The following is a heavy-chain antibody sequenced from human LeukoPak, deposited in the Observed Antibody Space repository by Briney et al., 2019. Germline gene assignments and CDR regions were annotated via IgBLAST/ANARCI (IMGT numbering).Heavy chain of an antibody. CDR3: ARYDRGLFFFDD. CDR1: GASARNEY. J-gene: IGHJ4*01. Sequence: SETLSLTCTVSGASARNEYWSWIRQPPGKGLEWIGYIHYSGSSNYHPSLRSRVTISLDTSKNQFSLKLKSVTAADTGMYHCARYDRGLFFFDDWGQGTLVTVSS. D-gene: IGHD1-14*01. CDR2: IHYSGSS. V-gene: IGHV4-59*08.